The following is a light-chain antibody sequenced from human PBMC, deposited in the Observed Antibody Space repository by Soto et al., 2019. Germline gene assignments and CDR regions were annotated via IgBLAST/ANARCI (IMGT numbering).Light chain of an antibody. V-gene: IGKV3-15*01. J-gene: IGKJ1*01. Sequence: IVMTQSPATLSVSPGERATLSCGASQSVSSNLAWYQQKPGQAPRLLIYGASTRATGIPASFSGSGSGTEFTLTISSPQYEDFAAYYCQQYNNWPTWTFGQGTKVDIK. CDR3: QQYNNWPTWT. CDR2: GAS. CDR1: QSVSSN.